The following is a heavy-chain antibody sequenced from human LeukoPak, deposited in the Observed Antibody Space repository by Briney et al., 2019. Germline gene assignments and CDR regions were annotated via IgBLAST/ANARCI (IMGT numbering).Heavy chain of an antibody. CDR2: ITSGSSYI. CDR1: GFSFSTYN. Sequence: PGGSLRLSCAASGFSFSTYNMNWVRQAPGQRLEWVSSITSGSSYIYYADSVKGRFTISRDNAKSSLYLQMNSLRAEDTALYYCAKDQAVAGTSSAFDIWGQGTMVTVSS. CDR3: AKDQAVAGTSSAFDI. J-gene: IGHJ3*02. V-gene: IGHV3-21*04. D-gene: IGHD6-19*01.